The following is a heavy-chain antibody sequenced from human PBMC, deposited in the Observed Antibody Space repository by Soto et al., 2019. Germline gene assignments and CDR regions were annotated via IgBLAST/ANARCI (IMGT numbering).Heavy chain of an antibody. Sequence: QVQLVQSGTEVQKPGSSVKLSCTTSGGTFTNYNISWVRQAPGQGLEWIGGIIPLFGSPHYSPKFEGRVTITADEVSTPAHLELSSLRFDDTAVYFCAWTLAFCGGNCYLPNFDTWGQATVVIVSS. J-gene: IGHJ4*02. CDR3: AWTLAFCGGNCYLPNFDT. CDR2: IIPLFGSP. V-gene: IGHV1-69*01. CDR1: GGTFTNYN. D-gene: IGHD2-21*01.